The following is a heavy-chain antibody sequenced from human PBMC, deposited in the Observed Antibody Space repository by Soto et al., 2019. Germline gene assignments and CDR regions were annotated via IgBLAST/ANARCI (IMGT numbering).Heavy chain of an antibody. Sequence: PGGSLRLSCAASGFTFSNYAMHWVRQAPDKGLEWVAVISFDGSIRYYTDSVEGRFTISRYNSKNTLYLQMNGLTTEDTAVFYCASTLDGGWADYWGQGTLVTVSS. CDR3: ASTLDGGWADY. V-gene: IGHV3-30-3*01. CDR1: GFTFSNYA. CDR2: ISFDGSIR. J-gene: IGHJ4*02. D-gene: IGHD6-19*01.